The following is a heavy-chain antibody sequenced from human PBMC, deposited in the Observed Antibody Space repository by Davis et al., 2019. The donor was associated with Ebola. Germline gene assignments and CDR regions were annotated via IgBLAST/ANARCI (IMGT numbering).Heavy chain of an antibody. CDR3: ARGLACGSCYRY. D-gene: IGHD2-15*01. J-gene: IGHJ4*02. CDR2: MNPNSGNT. CDR1: GYSFTSED. V-gene: IGHV1-8*01. Sequence: AASVKVSCNASGYSFTSEDINWVRQANGQGPEWMGWMNPNSGNTGYAQKFQGRVTMTRDTSISTAYMELSSLRSDDTAVYYCARGLACGSCYRYWGQGTLVTVSS.